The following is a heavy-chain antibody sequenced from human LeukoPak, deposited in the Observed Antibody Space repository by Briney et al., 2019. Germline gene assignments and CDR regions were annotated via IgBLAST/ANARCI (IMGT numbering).Heavy chain of an antibody. Sequence: ASVKVSCKASGYTFTGYYMHWVRQAPGQGLEWMGWINPNSGGTNYAQKFQGRVTMTRDTSISTAYMELSRLRSDDTAVYYCAKIPLDYSKMGDYFDYWGPGTLVTVSS. CDR1: GYTFTGYY. D-gene: IGHD4-11*01. V-gene: IGHV1-2*02. J-gene: IGHJ4*02. CDR2: INPNSGGT. CDR3: AKIPLDYSKMGDYFDY.